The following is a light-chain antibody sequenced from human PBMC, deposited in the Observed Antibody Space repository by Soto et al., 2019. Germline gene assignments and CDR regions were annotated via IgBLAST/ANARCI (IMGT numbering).Light chain of an antibody. V-gene: IGLV2-8*01. CDR2: EVS. CDR3: SSYVGSNNFV. Sequence: QSVLTQPPSASGSPGQSVTISCTGTSSDVGGYNYVSWYQQHPGKAPKLMIYEVSKRPSGVPDRFSGSKSGNTASLTVSGFQAEDEADYYCSSYVGSNNFVFGTGTKVTVL. CDR1: SSDVGGYNY. J-gene: IGLJ1*01.